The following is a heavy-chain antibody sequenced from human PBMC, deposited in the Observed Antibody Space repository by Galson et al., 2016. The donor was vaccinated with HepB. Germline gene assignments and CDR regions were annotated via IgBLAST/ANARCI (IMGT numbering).Heavy chain of an antibody. CDR3: ARDSGTYEIDY. J-gene: IGHJ4*02. Sequence: SLRLSCAASGFTFSDHYMDWVRQAPGKGLEWVGRTRNKASSYSTEYAASVKGRFTISRDDSKNPLYLQMNSLKTEDTAVYYCARDSGTYEIDYWGQGTLVTVSS. CDR1: GFTFSDHY. D-gene: IGHD1-26*01. V-gene: IGHV3-72*01. CDR2: TRNKASSYST.